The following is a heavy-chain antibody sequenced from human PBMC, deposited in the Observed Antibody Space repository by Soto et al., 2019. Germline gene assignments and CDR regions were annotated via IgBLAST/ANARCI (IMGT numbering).Heavy chain of an antibody. CDR3: EKESCDCSGGNCSYQFDY. V-gene: IGHV3-23*01. J-gene: IGHJ4*02. CDR1: GITFSSYA. CDR2: ISGSGGRT. D-gene: IGHD2-15*01. Sequence: EVQLLESGGGLVQSGGSLRLSCAASGITFSSYAMSWVRQAPGKGLEWVSAISGSGGRTYYADSVKGRFIISKDNSKNTMYRQMNSLRSEDTAVYYCEKESCDCSGGNCSYQFDYWCQGNLVTVSA.